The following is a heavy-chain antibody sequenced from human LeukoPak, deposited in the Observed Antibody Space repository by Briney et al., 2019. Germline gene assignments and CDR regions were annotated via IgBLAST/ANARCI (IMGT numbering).Heavy chain of an antibody. D-gene: IGHD3-22*01. V-gene: IGHV3-23*01. CDR1: GFTFSNFD. Sequence: ETLRLSCAASGFTFSNFDMSWVRQAPGKGLEWVSGISGGGDTTYYAESVKGRFTISRDNSKNTQFLQMNSLSAEDTAVYYCAKTNGYYDYWGQGTLVAVSS. CDR2: ISGGGDTT. J-gene: IGHJ4*02. CDR3: AKTNGYYDY.